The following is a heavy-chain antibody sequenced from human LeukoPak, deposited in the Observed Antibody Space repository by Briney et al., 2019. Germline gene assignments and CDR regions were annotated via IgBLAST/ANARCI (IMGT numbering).Heavy chain of an antibody. D-gene: IGHD2-2*01. CDR1: GGSFSGYY. CDR2: INHSGST. CDR3: ARRRYCSSTSCYPFDY. V-gene: IGHV4-34*01. J-gene: IGHJ4*02. Sequence: SETLSLTCAVYGGSFSGYYWSWIRQPPGKGLEWIGEINHSGSTNYNPSLKSRVTISVDTSKNQFSPKLSSVTAADTAVYYCARRRYCSSTSCYPFDYWGQGTLVTVSS.